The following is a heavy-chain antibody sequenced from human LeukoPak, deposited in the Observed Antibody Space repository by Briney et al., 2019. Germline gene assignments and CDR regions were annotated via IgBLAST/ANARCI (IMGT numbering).Heavy chain of an antibody. Sequence: GGSLRLSCAASGFTFSGYAMSWVRQALGKGLEWVSAISGSGDSTYYADSVRGRFTISRDNSKNTLYLQMNSLRAEDTAVYYCAKCRGGSCNYFDYWGQGTLVTVSS. CDR2: ISGSGDST. V-gene: IGHV3-23*01. J-gene: IGHJ4*02. D-gene: IGHD2-15*01. CDR3: AKCRGGSCNYFDY. CDR1: GFTFSGYA.